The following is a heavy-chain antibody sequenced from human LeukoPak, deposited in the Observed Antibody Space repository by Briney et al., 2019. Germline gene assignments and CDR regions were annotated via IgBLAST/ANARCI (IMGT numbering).Heavy chain of an antibody. V-gene: IGHV4-39*07. CDR1: GGSISSSSYS. J-gene: IGHJ4*02. D-gene: IGHD1-26*01. CDR2: INHSGST. CDR3: GRGPSRSGSYAFDY. Sequence: SETLSLTCTVSGGSISSSSYSWGWIRQPPGKGLEWIGEINHSGSTNYNPSLKSRVTISVDTSKNQFSLKLSSVTAADTAVYYWGRGPSRSGSYAFDYGGKGTLVPVSS.